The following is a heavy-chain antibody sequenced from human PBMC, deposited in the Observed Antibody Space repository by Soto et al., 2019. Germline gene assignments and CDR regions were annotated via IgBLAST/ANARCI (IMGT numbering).Heavy chain of an antibody. V-gene: IGHV1-8*01. D-gene: IGHD3-16*01. J-gene: IGHJ4*02. CDR2: MNPNSGNT. CDR3: ARFHRGGGYVPLVPY. CDR1: GYTFTSYD. Sequence: GASVKVSCKASGYTFTSYDINWVRQATGQGLEWMGWMNPNSGNTGYAQKFQGRVTMTRNTSISTAYMELSSLRSEDAAVYYCARFHRGGGYVPLVPYWGQGTLVTVSS.